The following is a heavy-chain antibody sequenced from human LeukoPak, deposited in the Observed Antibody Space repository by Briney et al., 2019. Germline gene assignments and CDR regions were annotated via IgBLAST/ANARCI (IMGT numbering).Heavy chain of an antibody. D-gene: IGHD3-10*01. CDR1: GGSINTYY. CDR3: ATDPGSYYMDV. V-gene: IGHV4-59*01. J-gene: IGHJ6*03. Sequence: SETLSLTCTVSGGSINTYYWSWVRQPPGKGLEWIGYIYYSGSTNYNPSLKSRVTISVDTSKNQFSLKLSSVAAADTAVYYCATDPGSYYMDVWGKGTTVTVSS. CDR2: IYYSGST.